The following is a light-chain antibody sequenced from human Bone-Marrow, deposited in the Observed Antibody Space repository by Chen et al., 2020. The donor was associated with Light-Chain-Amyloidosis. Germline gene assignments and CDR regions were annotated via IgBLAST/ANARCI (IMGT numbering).Light chain of an antibody. CDR2: DDR. J-gene: IGLJ3*02. CDR3: QVWDRSSDRPV. CDR1: NIGSTS. Sequence: SYVLTQPSSGSVAPGQTATIACGGNNIGSTSVHWYQQTPGQAPLLVVYDDRDRPSGMPERLSGANAGNTATLTSSRVEAGDEADDYCQVWDRSSDRPVFGGGTKLTVL. V-gene: IGLV3-21*02.